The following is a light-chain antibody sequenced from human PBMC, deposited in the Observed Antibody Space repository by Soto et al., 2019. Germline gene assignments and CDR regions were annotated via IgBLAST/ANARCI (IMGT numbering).Light chain of an antibody. CDR3: GSYTSSSTLYV. Sequence: QSALTQPASVSGSPGQSITISCTGTSSDVGGSNYVSWYQQHPGKAPKLMIYDVSNRSSGVSNRFSGSKSGNTASLTISGLQAEDEADYYCGSYTSSSTLYVFGTGTKLTVL. CDR1: SSDVGGSNY. V-gene: IGLV2-14*01. J-gene: IGLJ1*01. CDR2: DVS.